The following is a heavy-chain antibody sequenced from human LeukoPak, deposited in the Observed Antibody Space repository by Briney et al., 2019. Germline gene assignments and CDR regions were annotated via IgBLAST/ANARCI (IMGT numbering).Heavy chain of an antibody. V-gene: IGHV1-69*06. J-gene: IGHJ4*02. D-gene: IGHD3-22*01. CDR1: GGTFSSYA. Sequence: GASVKVSCKASGGTFSSYAISWVRQAPGQGLEWMGGIIPIFGTANYAQKFQGRVTITADKSTSTAYMELSSLRSEDTAVYYCASSYDSSGSYFDYWGQGTLVTVSS. CDR2: IIPIFGTA. CDR3: ASSYDSSGSYFDY.